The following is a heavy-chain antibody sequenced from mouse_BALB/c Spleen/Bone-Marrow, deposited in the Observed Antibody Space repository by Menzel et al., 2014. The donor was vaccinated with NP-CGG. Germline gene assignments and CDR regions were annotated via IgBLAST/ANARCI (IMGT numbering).Heavy chain of an antibody. CDR1: GYTFTSYW. Sequence: QVQLQQSGAELVKPGASVKLSCKAPGYTFTSYWMHWVKQRPGQGLEWIGEINPSNGRTNYNEKFKSKATLTVDKSSSTAYMQLSSLTSEDSAVYYCALYYYGSLDYWGQGTTLTVSS. V-gene: IGHV1S81*02. CDR2: INPSNGRT. CDR3: ALYYYGSLDY. D-gene: IGHD1-1*01. J-gene: IGHJ2*01.